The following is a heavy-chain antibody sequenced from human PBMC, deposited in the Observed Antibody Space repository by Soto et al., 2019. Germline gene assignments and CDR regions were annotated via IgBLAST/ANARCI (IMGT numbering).Heavy chain of an antibody. CDR3: AREMTRKDGYSYGLDY. Sequence: GASAKVSCKASGYTFTSYGISWVRQAPGQGLEWMGWISAYNGNTNYAQKLQGRVTMTTDTSTSTAYMELRSLRSDDTAVYYCAREMTRKDGYSYGLDYWGQGTLVTVSS. D-gene: IGHD5-18*01. J-gene: IGHJ4*02. CDR2: ISAYNGNT. V-gene: IGHV1-18*01. CDR1: GYTFTSYG.